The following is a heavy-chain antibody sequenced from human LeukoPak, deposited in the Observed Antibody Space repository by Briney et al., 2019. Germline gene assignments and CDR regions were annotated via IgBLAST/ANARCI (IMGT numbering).Heavy chain of an antibody. CDR3: ARDTPRDYVWGIYNWFDP. J-gene: IGHJ5*02. CDR2: ISGSGGST. Sequence: PGGSLRLSCAASGFTFSSYMMHWVRQAPGKGLEWVSAISGSGGSTYYADSVKGRFTISRDNSKNTLYLQMNSLRAEDTAVYYCARDTPRDYVWGIYNWFDPWGQGTLVTVSS. V-gene: IGHV3-23*01. CDR1: GFTFSSYM. D-gene: IGHD3-16*01.